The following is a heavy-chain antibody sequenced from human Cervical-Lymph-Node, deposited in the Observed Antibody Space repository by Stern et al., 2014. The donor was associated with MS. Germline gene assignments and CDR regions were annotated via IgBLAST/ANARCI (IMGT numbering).Heavy chain of an antibody. J-gene: IGHJ4*02. V-gene: IGHV1-18*01. D-gene: IGHD3-16*01. CDR3: ARAAVYKSNAYSLYFFDY. Sequence: QVQLVQSGAEVKKPGASVKVSCKASGYTFNTYDIIWVRQAPGQGLEWMGWISGYEGNRNYGQKLQGRVTMTTDKSTDTAYMELKSLRSDDTAVYYCARAAVYKSNAYSLYFFDYWGQGTLVTVSS. CDR2: ISGYEGNR. CDR1: GYTFNTYD.